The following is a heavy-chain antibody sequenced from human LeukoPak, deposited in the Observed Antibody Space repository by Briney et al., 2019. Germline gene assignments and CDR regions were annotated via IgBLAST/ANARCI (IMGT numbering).Heavy chain of an antibody. D-gene: IGHD3-22*01. CDR2: IFYKGGT. CDR3: AKSNGYGLMDI. V-gene: IGHV4-39*07. J-gene: IGHJ3*02. Sequence: SETLSLTCTVSSGSINTPNYYCGWVRLPSGKALEWIGNIFYKGGTYYTPSLKSRVTISLDTSRNQFSLKLNSVTAAYTAVYYCAKSNGYGLMDIWGQGTMVTVSS. CDR1: SGSINTPNYY.